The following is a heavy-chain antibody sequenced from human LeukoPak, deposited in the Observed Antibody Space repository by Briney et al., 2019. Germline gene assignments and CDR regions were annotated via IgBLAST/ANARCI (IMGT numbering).Heavy chain of an antibody. J-gene: IGHJ4*02. D-gene: IGHD2-21*01. CDR2: ISYNGTT. CDR1: GGSISSSTYF. CDR3: ARRMVLWWTYYFDY. V-gene: IGHV4-39*07. Sequence: PSETLSLTCIVSGGSISSSTYFWGWIRQPPGKGLEWMGIISYNGTTYYNPPLKRRATTSVNTTKNQFYLRLNSVTAADTAVYYCARRMVLWWTYYFDYWGQGTLSPSPQ.